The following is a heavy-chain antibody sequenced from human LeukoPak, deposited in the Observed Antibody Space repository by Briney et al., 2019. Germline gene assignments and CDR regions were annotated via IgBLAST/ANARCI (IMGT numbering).Heavy chain of an antibody. CDR2: IYYSGRT. J-gene: IGHJ5*02. V-gene: IGHV4-39*02. CDR3: AREVTTWFDP. D-gene: IGHD4-17*01. Sequence: TSETLSLTCTVSVGSICSSDYYWGWIRQPPGKGLEWIGSIYYSGRTYYNPSLKSRVTISVDTSKNQCSLKLSSVTAADTAVYYCAREVTTWFDPWGQGTLVTVSS. CDR1: VGSICSSDYY.